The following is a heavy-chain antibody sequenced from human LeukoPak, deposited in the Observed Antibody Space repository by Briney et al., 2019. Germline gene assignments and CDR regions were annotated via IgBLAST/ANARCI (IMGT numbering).Heavy chain of an antibody. CDR1: GYTLTELS. Sequence: ASVTVSCTVSGYTLTELSMHWVRQAPGKGLEWVGGFDLEDGETVYAQKFQGRVTMTEDTSSDTAYMDLSSLRSEDTAVYYCATAFRNYDFWSGPGFDYWGQGTLVTVSS. J-gene: IGHJ4*02. V-gene: IGHV1-24*01. D-gene: IGHD3-3*01. CDR3: ATAFRNYDFWSGPGFDY. CDR2: FDLEDGET.